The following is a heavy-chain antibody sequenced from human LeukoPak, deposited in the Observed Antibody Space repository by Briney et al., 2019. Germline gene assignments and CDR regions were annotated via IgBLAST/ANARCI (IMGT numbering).Heavy chain of an antibody. D-gene: IGHD3-3*01. J-gene: IGHJ3*02. CDR3: AKPFTISGATDAFDI. CDR1: RFTFSSYW. CDR2: IKQDGSEK. Sequence: GGSLRLSCAASRFTFSSYWMNWVRQAPGKGLEGVANIKQDGSEKYYVDSVKGRFTISRDNAKNSLYLQMNSLRAEDTAVYYCAKPFTISGATDAFDIWGQGTMATVSS. V-gene: IGHV3-7*01.